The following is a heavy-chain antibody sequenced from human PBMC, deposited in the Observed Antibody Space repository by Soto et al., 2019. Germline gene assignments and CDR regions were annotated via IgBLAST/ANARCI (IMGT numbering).Heavy chain of an antibody. D-gene: IGHD6-13*01. CDR1: GFTFSSYS. V-gene: IGHV3-21*01. J-gene: IGHJ5*02. CDR3: ARELIAAAGTGWFDP. CDR2: ISSSSSYI. Sequence: EVQLVESGGGLVKPGGSPRLSCAASGFTFSSYSMNWVRQAPGKGLEWVSSISSSSSYIYYADSVKGRFTISRDNAKNALYLQMNSLRDEDTAVYYCARELIAAAGTGWFDPWGQGTLVTVSS.